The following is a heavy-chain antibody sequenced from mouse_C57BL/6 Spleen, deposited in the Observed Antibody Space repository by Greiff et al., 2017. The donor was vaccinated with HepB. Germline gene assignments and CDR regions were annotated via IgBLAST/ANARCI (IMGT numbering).Heavy chain of an antibody. J-gene: IGHJ2*01. V-gene: IGHV1-26*01. CDR2: INPNNGGT. CDR1: GYTFTDYY. D-gene: IGHD1-1*01. CDR3: ASYYGSSYPYYFDY. Sequence: EVKLQQSGPELVKPGASVKISCKASGYTFTDYYMNWVKQSHGKSLEWIGDINPNNGGTSYNQKFKGKATLTVDKSSSTAYMELRSLTSEDSAVYYCASYYGSSYPYYFDYWGQGTTLTVSS.